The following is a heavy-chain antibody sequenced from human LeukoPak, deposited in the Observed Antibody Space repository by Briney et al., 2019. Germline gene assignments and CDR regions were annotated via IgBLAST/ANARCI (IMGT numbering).Heavy chain of an antibody. CDR2: VNPSSGNT. CDR3: ARGRGYSYGYLDY. Sequence: ASVKVSCKASGYTFTSYDINWVRQATGQGLEWMGWVNPSSGNTVYAQKFQGRVTMTRNTSISTAYMELSSLRSEDTAVYYCARGRGYSYGYLDYWGQGTLVTVSS. V-gene: IGHV1-8*01. D-gene: IGHD5-18*01. CDR1: GYTFTSYD. J-gene: IGHJ4*02.